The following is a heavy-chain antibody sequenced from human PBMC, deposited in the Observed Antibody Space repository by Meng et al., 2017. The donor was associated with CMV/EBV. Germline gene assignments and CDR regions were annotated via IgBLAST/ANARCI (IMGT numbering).Heavy chain of an antibody. CDR1: GCTFSSYA. J-gene: IGHJ6*02. D-gene: IGHD6-13*01. Sequence: SVKVSCKASGCTFSSYAISWVRQAPGQGLEWMGGIIPIFGTANYAQKFQGRVTITTDESTSTAYMELSSLRSEDTAVYYCARFPFRVAAAGTIVDYYYGMDVWGQGTTVTVSS. CDR3: ARFPFRVAAAGTIVDYYYGMDV. V-gene: IGHV1-69*05. CDR2: IIPIFGTA.